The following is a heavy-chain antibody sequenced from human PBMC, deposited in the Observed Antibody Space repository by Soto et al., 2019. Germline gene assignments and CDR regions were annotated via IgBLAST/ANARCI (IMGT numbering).Heavy chain of an antibody. CDR2: ISAHNGNT. D-gene: IGHD3-10*01. J-gene: IGHJ4*02. Sequence: QVHLVQSGAEVKKPGASVKVSCKGCGYDFTTYGITWVRQAPGQGLEWMAWISAHNGNTDYAQKLQGRVTVTTDTSTSTAYMELRSLRSDDTAVYYCARGRYGEYWGQGALVTVSS. V-gene: IGHV1-18*01. CDR3: ARGRYGEY. CDR1: GYDFTTYG.